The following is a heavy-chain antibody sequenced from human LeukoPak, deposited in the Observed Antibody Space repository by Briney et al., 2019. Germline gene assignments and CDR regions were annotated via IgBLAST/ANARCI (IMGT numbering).Heavy chain of an antibody. CDR2: ISGSGGST. CDR3: AKDCCEGELVFGY. D-gene: IGHD1-26*01. CDR1: GFTFSSYA. V-gene: IGHV3-23*01. Sequence: GGSLRLSCAASGFTFSSYAMNWVRQAPGKGLEWVSAISGSGGSTYYADSVKGRFTISRDNSKNTLYLQMNSLRAADTAVYYCAKDCCEGELVFGYWGQGTLVTVSS. J-gene: IGHJ4*02.